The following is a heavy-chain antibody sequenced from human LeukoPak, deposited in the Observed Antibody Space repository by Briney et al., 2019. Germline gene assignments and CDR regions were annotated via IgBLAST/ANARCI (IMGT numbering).Heavy chain of an antibody. CDR2: IASGFQT. J-gene: IGHJ4*02. Sequence: GGSLRLSCTASGFTLGSHDMHWVRHTTGEGLEWVAAIASGFQTFYAGSVKGRFTVSREDAKNSLYLQMNSLRAGDTAVYYCVREARGYHYTYFDYWGQGTLVTVSS. CDR1: GFTLGSHD. CDR3: VREARGYHYTYFDY. V-gene: IGHV3-13*01. D-gene: IGHD5-18*01.